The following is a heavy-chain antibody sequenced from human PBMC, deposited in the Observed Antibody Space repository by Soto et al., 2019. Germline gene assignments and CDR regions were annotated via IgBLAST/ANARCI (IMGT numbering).Heavy chain of an antibody. V-gene: IGHV4-61*01. J-gene: IGHJ5*02. CDR2: IYYSGST. CDR1: GGSVSSGSYY. Sequence: SETLSLTXTVSGGSVSSGSYYWSWIRQPPGKGLEWIGYIYYSGSTNYNPSLKSRVTISVDTSKNQFSLKLSSVTAADTAVYYCARDRGYCSGGSCYEWFDPWGQGTLVTVSS. D-gene: IGHD2-15*01. CDR3: ARDRGYCSGGSCYEWFDP.